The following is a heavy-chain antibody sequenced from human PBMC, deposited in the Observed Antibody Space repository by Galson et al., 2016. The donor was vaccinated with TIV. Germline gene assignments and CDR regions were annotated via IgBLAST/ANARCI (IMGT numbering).Heavy chain of an antibody. J-gene: IGHJ3*02. V-gene: IGHV1-69*13. Sequence: SVKVSCKASGCTFSSNAINWVRQAPGQGLEWMGGIIPKSGTANYAQKFQGRVTITADESTSTAYMEVSSLTSEDTAVYYCARDQNRLVRTRYGFDIWGQGTMVTVSS. D-gene: IGHD6-19*01. CDR1: GCTFSSNA. CDR2: IIPKSGTA. CDR3: ARDQNRLVRTRYGFDI.